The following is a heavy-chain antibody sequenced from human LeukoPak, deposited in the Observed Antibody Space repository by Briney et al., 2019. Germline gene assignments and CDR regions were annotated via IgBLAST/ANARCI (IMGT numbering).Heavy chain of an antibody. V-gene: IGHV4-34*01. Sequence: SETLSLTCAVYGGSFSGYYWSWIRQPPGKGLEWIGEINHSGSTNYNPSLKSRVTISVDTSKNQFSLKLSSVTAADTAVYYCARDSSGYPTFDHWGQGTLVTVSS. CDR3: ARDSSGYPTFDH. J-gene: IGHJ4*02. CDR1: GGSFSGYY. D-gene: IGHD3-22*01. CDR2: INHSGST.